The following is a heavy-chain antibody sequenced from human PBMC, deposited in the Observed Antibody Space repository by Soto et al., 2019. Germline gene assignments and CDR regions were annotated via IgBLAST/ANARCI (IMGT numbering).Heavy chain of an antibody. CDR3: ARDLWGYCGADCYPLDV. Sequence: QVRLQESGPGLVKPSETLSLTCTVSGGSISSYYWSWIRQPPGKGLEWIGYMYNTGSTIYNPSLQSRVTISVDTSKNQFSLKLNSVTAADTAVYYCARDLWGYCGADCYPLDVWGQGTTVNVSS. V-gene: IGHV4-59*01. D-gene: IGHD2-21*02. CDR1: GGSISSYY. CDR2: MYNTGST. J-gene: IGHJ6*02.